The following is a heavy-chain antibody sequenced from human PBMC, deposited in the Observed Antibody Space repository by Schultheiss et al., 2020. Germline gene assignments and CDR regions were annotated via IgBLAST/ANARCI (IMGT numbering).Heavy chain of an antibody. D-gene: IGHD3-3*02. V-gene: IGHV3-66*01. CDR3: ARVVLAS. CDR2: IYSGGTI. J-gene: IGHJ5*02. CDR1: GFTVSSNY. Sequence: GGSLRLSCAASGFTVSSNYMSWVRQAPGKGLEWVSVIYSGGTIYYADSVKGRFTISRDNAKNSLYLQMNSLRDEDTAVYYCARVVLASWGQGTLVTVSS.